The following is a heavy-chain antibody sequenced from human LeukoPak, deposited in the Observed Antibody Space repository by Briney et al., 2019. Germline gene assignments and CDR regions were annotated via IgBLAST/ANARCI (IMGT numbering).Heavy chain of an antibody. V-gene: IGHV3-33*01. Sequence: PGGSLRLSCAASGFTLSRYGLHWVRQAPGKGLEWVAVIWYDGSNKYYADSVKGRFTISRDNSKNTLYLQMNSLRAEDTAVYYCARSRGRLLSPPDYWGQGTLVTVSS. CDR1: GFTLSRYG. CDR3: ARSRGRLLSPPDY. D-gene: IGHD2-2*01. J-gene: IGHJ4*02. CDR2: IWYDGSNK.